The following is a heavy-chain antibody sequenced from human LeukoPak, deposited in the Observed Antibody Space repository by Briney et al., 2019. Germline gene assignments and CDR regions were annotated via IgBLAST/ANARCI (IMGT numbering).Heavy chain of an antibody. J-gene: IGHJ5*02. CDR1: GYTFTSYD. CDR2: MNPNSGNT. V-gene: IGHV1-8*03. Sequence: GASVKVSCKASGYTFTSYDINWLRQATGQGLEWMGWMNPNSGNTGYAQKFQGRVTITRNTSISTAYMELSSLRSEDTAVYYCARGKPEQQLRFDPWGQGTLVTVSS. D-gene: IGHD6-13*01. CDR3: ARGKPEQQLRFDP.